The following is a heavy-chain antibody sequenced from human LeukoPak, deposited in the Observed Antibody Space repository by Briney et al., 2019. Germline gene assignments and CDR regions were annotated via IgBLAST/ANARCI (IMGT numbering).Heavy chain of an antibody. CDR3: AKGSPMWFDP. Sequence: GRSLRLSCAASGFTFSSYAMSWVRQAAGPGLEWVSAISGSGGSTYYADSVKGRFTISRDNSKNTLYLQMNSLRAEDTAVYYCAKGSPMWFDPWGQGTLVTVSS. D-gene: IGHD3-10*01. CDR2: ISGSGGST. J-gene: IGHJ5*02. CDR1: GFTFSSYA. V-gene: IGHV3-23*01.